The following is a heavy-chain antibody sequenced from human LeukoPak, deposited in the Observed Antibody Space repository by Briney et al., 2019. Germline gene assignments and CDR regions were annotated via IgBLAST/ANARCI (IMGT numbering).Heavy chain of an antibody. Sequence: SETLSLTCTVSGGSSSSYYWSWIRQPPGKGLEWIGYIYYSGSTNYNPSLKSRVTISVDTSKNQFSLKLSSVTAADTAVYYCARWEGSSSPSGAFDIWGQGTMVTVSS. J-gene: IGHJ3*02. CDR3: ARWEGSSSPSGAFDI. D-gene: IGHD6-13*01. V-gene: IGHV4-59*08. CDR1: GGSSSSYY. CDR2: IYYSGST.